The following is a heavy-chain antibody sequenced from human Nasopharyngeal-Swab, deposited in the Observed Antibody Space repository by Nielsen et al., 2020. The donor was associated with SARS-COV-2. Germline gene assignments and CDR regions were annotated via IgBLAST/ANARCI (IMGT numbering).Heavy chain of an antibody. V-gene: IGHV1-18*01. Sequence: ASVKVSRKASGYTFTSYGISWVRQAPGQGLEWMGWISAYNGNTNYAQKLQGRVTMTTDTSTSTAYMELRSLRSDDTAVYYCARDRLTSQYYYDSSGYGYWGQGTLVTVSS. CDR1: GYTFTSYG. CDR3: ARDRLTSQYYYDSSGYGY. D-gene: IGHD3-22*01. CDR2: ISAYNGNT. J-gene: IGHJ4*02.